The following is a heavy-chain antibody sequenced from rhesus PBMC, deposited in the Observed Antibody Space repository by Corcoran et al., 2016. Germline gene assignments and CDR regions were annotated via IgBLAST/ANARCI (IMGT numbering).Heavy chain of an antibody. CDR1: GGSISSYW. CDR3: AISAGTGLFDY. V-gene: IGHV4-147*01. D-gene: IGHD5-24*01. Sequence: QVQLQESGPGVVKPSETLSLTCGVSGGSISSYWWGWIRQPPGKGLEWIGQLHGGSGNTRHNTSLKGRGTISSDTSKNQPSLKLSSVTAADTAVYYCAISAGTGLFDYWGQGVLVTVSS. J-gene: IGHJ4*01. CDR2: LHGGSGNT.